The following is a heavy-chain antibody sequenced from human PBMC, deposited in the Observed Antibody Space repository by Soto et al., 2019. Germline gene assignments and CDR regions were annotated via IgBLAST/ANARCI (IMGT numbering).Heavy chain of an antibody. CDR2: LTSSGGTT. CDR3: AKVMGGCVPQFYLAY. D-gene: IGHD3-16*01. V-gene: IGHV3-23*01. CDR1: EFTFSSLE. J-gene: IGHJ1*01. Sequence: GGSLRLCCAASEFTFSSLEMSWVRQAPGKGLEWVSALTSSGGTTYYADSVKGRFTISRDNSKNTLYLQMNSLIVEDTAVYYCAKVMGGCVPQFYLAYWAQGALVPVSS.